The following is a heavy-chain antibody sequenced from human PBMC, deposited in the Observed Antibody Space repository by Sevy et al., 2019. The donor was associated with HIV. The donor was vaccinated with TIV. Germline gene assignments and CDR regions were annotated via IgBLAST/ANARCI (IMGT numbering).Heavy chain of an antibody. V-gene: IGHV3-11*01. J-gene: IGHJ4*02. CDR1: GFTFSDYY. D-gene: IGHD1-26*01. CDR3: ARDDQIVGVKTNIDY. CDR2: ISCSGSTI. Sequence: GESLKISCAASGFTFSDYYMSWIRQAPGKGLEWVSYISCSGSTIYYAVSVKGRFTISRDNAKNSLYLQMNSLRAEDTAVYYCARDDQIVGVKTNIDYWGQGTLVTVSS.